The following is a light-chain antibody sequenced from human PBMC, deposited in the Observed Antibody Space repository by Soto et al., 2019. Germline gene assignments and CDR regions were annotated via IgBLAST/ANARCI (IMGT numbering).Light chain of an antibody. CDR3: SSFTNTNSLEDWV. J-gene: IGLJ3*02. Sequence: QSALTQPASVSGSPGQSIAISCTGTSSDAGTYNLVSWYQQHPGRAPKLIIYEVDSRTSGISDRFSGSKSGNTASLTISGLQPEDEADYYCSSFTNTNSLEDWVFGGGTKVTVL. CDR2: EVD. CDR1: SSDAGTYNL. V-gene: IGLV2-14*02.